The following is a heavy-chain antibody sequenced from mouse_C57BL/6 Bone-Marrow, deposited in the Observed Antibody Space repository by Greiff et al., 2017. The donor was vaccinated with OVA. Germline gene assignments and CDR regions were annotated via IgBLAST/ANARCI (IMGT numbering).Heavy chain of an antibody. CDR2: ISDGGSYT. J-gene: IGHJ2*01. V-gene: IGHV5-4*03. D-gene: IGHD1-1*01. CDR1: GFTFSSYA. CDR3: ARGDYEDY. Sequence: EVMLVESGGGLVKPGGSLKLSCAASGFTFSSYAMSWVRQTPEKRLEWVATISDGGSYTYSPDNVKGRFTISRDNAKNNLYLQMSHLKSEDTAMYYCARGDYEDYWGQGTTLTVSS.